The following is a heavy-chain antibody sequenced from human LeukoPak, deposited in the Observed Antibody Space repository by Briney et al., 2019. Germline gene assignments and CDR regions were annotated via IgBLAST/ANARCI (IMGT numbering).Heavy chain of an antibody. CDR2: IYYSGST. D-gene: IGHD3-3*01. CDR1: GGSISSYY. J-gene: IGHJ5*02. V-gene: IGHV4-59*01. Sequence: SETLSLTCTVSGGSISSYYWSWIRQPPGKGLEWIGYIYYSGSTNYNPSLKSRVTISVDTSKNQFSLKLSSVTAADTAVYYCAISRITIFGVDNWFDPWGQGTLVTVSS. CDR3: AISRITIFGVDNWFDP.